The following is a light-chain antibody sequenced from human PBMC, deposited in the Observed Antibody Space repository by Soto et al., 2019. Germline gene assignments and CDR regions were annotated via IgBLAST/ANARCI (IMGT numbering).Light chain of an antibody. Sequence: QSVLTQPAPVSGSPGQSITISCTGTSSDVGGYNYVSWYQQHPVKAPKLMIYDVTNRPSGVSDRFSGSKSGNTASLTISGLQAEAEADYYCSSYTSSSTPYVFGTGTKVTVL. CDR1: SSDVGGYNY. CDR3: SSYTSSSTPYV. CDR2: DVT. V-gene: IGLV2-14*01. J-gene: IGLJ1*01.